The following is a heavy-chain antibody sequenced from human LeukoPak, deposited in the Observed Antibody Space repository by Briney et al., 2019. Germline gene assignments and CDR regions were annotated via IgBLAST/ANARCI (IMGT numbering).Heavy chain of an antibody. Sequence: GGSLRLSCAASGFTFSNHNMNWVRQAPGKGLEWVSYISSSGSTIYYADSVKGRFTISRDNAKNSLYLQMNSLRAEDTAVYYCASLGRVVVYDYWGQGTLVTVSS. D-gene: IGHD3-22*01. CDR2: ISSSGSTI. J-gene: IGHJ4*02. CDR3: ASLGRVVVYDY. V-gene: IGHV3-48*04. CDR1: GFTFSNHN.